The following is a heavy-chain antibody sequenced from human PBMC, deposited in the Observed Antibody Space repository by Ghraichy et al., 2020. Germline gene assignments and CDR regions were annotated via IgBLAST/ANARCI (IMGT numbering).Heavy chain of an antibody. Sequence: ASVKVSCKASGYTFTTYGISWVRQAPGQGLEWMGWISAYNGNPNYAQKLQGRVTMTTDTSTSTAYMELRSLRSDDTAVYYCARDLDAVYYYYGMDVWGQGTTVTVSS. CDR1: GYTFTTYG. D-gene: IGHD1-1*01. CDR3: ARDLDAVYYYYGMDV. V-gene: IGHV1-18*01. J-gene: IGHJ6*02. CDR2: ISAYNGNP.